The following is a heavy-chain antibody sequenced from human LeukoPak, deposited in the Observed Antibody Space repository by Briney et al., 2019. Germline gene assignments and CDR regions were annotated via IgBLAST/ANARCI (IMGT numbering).Heavy chain of an antibody. CDR1: GGSFSGYY. CDR2: INHSGST. D-gene: IGHD6-13*01. V-gene: IGHV4-34*01. CDR3: ARSAGRILRSPLDY. Sequence: SETLSLTCAVYGGSFSGYYWSWIRQPPGKGLEWIGEINHSGSTNYNPSLKSRVTISVDTSKNQFSLKLSSVTAADTAVYYCARSAGRILRSPLDYWGQGTLVTVSS. J-gene: IGHJ4*02.